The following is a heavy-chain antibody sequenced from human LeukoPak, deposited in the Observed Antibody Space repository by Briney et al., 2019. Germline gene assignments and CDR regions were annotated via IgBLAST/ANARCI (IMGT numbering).Heavy chain of an antibody. CDR1: GFTFSSYS. CDR3: ARGIRGYYSADY. D-gene: IGHD3-22*01. J-gene: IGHJ4*02. CDR2: ISSSSSYI. Sequence: GGSLRLSCAASGFTFSSYSMNWVRQAPGKGLEWVSSISSSSSYIYYADSVKGRFTISRDNAKNSLYLQMNSLRAEDTAVYYCARGIRGYYSADYWGQGTLVTVSS. V-gene: IGHV3-21*01.